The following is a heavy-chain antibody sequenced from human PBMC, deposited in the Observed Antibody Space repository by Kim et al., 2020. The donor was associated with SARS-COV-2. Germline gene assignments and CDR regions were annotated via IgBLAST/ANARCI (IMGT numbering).Heavy chain of an antibody. Sequence: TPTYSRGFTGRFVFSLDTSVSTAYLQISSLKAEDTAVYYCARVSKGQLVRWFDPWGQGTLVTVSS. V-gene: IGHV7-4-1*02. CDR3: ARVSKGQLVRWFDP. J-gene: IGHJ5*02. CDR2: TP. D-gene: IGHD6-6*01.